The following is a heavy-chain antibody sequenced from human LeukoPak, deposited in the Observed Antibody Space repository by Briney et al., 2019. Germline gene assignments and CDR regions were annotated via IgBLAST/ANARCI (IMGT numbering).Heavy chain of an antibody. D-gene: IGHD3-10*01. CDR1: GGSISSSSYY. V-gene: IGHV4-39*01. CDR2: IYYSGST. J-gene: IGHJ4*02. Sequence: SETLSLTCTVSGGSISSSSYYWGWIRQPPGKGLEWIGSIYYSGSTYYNPSLKSRVTISVDTSKNQFSLKLSSVTAADTAVYYCARRPLVGEKNNPFDYWGQGTLVTVSS. CDR3: ARRPLVGEKNNPFDY.